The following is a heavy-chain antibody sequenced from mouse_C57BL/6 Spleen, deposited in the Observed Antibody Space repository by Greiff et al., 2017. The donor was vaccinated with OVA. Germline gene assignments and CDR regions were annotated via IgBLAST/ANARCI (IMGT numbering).Heavy chain of an antibody. D-gene: IGHD4-1*01. CDR2: IYPGNGDT. Sequence: QVQLQQSGPELVKPGASVKISCKASGYAFTSSWMNWVKQRPGQGLEWIGRIYPGNGDTNYNEKFKGKATLTADKSSSTAYMQLSSLTSEDSAVYFCARGNWGGDLDYWGQGTTVTVSS. CDR3: ARGNWGGDLDY. CDR1: GYAFTSSW. V-gene: IGHV1-82*01. J-gene: IGHJ2*01.